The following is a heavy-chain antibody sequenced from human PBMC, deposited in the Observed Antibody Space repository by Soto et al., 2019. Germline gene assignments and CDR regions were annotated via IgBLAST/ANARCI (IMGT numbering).Heavy chain of an antibody. V-gene: IGHV4-59*08. Sequence: SVTLSLTCTVAGGSISSFYWSWIRQPPGKGLEWIGYIYYSGSTNYNPSLKSRVTISVDTSKNQFSLKLSSLTAADTAVYYCARLKIRYFDWSVGHYMDVWGKGTTVTVSS. CDR3: ARLKIRYFDWSVGHYMDV. J-gene: IGHJ6*03. CDR2: IYYSGST. CDR1: GGSISSFY. D-gene: IGHD3-9*01.